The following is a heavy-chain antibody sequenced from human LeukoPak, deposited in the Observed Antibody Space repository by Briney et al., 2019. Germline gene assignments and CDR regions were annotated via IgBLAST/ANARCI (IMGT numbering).Heavy chain of an antibody. V-gene: IGHV1-69*13. Sequence: SVKVSCKASGGTFSNYAINWIRQAPGPGLEWMGGIIPIFGTANYAQKFQGRVTITADESTSTAYMEPSSLRSEDTAVYYCARDPEAAWYFDLWGRGTLVTVSS. CDR3: ARDPEAAWYFDL. CDR2: IIPIFGTA. J-gene: IGHJ2*01. CDR1: GGTFSNYA.